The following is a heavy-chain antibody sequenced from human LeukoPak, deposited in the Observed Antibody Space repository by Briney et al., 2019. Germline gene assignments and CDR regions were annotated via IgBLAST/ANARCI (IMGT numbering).Heavy chain of an antibody. CDR2: ISSSSSYI. Sequence: NPGGSLRLSCAASGFTFSSYSMNWVRQAPGKGLEWVSSISSSSSYIYYADSVKGRFTISRDNAKNSLYLQMNSLRAEDTAVYYCARGGGNSGGRDNWGQGTLVTVSS. V-gene: IGHV3-21*01. D-gene: IGHD4-23*01. CDR3: ARGGGNSGGRDN. J-gene: IGHJ4*02. CDR1: GFTFSSYS.